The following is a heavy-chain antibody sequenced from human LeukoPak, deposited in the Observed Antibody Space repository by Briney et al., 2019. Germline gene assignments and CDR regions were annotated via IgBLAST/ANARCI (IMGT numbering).Heavy chain of an antibody. CDR1: GYSISSGYY. CDR2: IYHSGST. CDR3: ARYYYSVNWFDP. Sequence: PSETLSLTCTVSGYSISSGYYWGWIRQPPGKGLEWIGSIYHSGSTYYNPSLKSRVTISADTSKNQFSLKLSSVTAADTAVYYCARYYYSVNWFDPWGQGTLVTVSS. D-gene: IGHD3-22*01. V-gene: IGHV4-38-2*02. J-gene: IGHJ5*02.